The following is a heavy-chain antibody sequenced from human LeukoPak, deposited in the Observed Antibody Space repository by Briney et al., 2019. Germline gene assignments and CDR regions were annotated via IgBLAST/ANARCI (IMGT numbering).Heavy chain of an antibody. D-gene: IGHD2-8*01. J-gene: IGHJ4*02. CDR1: GFTFSRHG. V-gene: IGHV3-66*01. CDR3: ARDPPAVSINTYA. Sequence: GGSLRLSCAASGFTFSRHGMQWVRQAPGKGLEWVSLIFSHGETSYADSVKGRFTISRDNSKNTLYLQMNGLRVEDTAVYYCARDPPAVSINTYAWGQGTLVTVSS. CDR2: IFSHGET.